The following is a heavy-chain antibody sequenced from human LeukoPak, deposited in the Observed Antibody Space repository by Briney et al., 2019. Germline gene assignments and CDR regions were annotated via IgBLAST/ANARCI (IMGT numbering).Heavy chain of an antibody. CDR3: ARDDCSSTSCYSPDY. V-gene: IGHV1-2*02. D-gene: IGHD2-2*01. CDR1: GYTFTGYY. CDR2: INPNSGGT. Sequence: GASVKVSCKASGYTFTGYYMHWVRQAPGQGLEWMGWINPNSGGTNYAQKFQGRVTMTRDTSISTAYMELSRLRSDDTAVYYCARDDCSSTSCYSPDYWGQGTLVTVSS. J-gene: IGHJ4*02.